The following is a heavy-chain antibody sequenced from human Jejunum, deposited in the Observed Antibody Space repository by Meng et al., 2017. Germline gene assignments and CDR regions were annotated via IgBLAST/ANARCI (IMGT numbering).Heavy chain of an antibody. CDR1: GLSFSDHF. Sequence: EVQLVESGGGLVQPGGSLRLPRASSGLSFSDHFVDWVRQAPGKGLEWVGGSTNKAQGYGNEYAASVKGRFIVSRDESKNSVNLEMNSLETEDTAVYYCASCPPGNVMSYWGQGTLVTVSS. CDR2: STNKAQGYGN. J-gene: IGHJ4*02. CDR3: ASCPPGNVMSY. V-gene: IGHV3-72*01.